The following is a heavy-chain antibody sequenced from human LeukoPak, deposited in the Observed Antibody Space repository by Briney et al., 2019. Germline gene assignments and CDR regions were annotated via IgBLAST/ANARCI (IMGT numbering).Heavy chain of an antibody. CDR2: ISYDGSNK. V-gene: IGHV3-30*03. D-gene: IGHD2-15*01. CDR3: ASEYVVPYYGLDD. J-gene: IGHJ6*02. Sequence: PGGSLRLSCAVSAFTLSSYAMHWVRQAPGKGLEWVAMISYDGSNKYYADSVKGRFTISRDNSKNTLYLQMNSLRAEDTAVYYCASEYVVPYYGLDDWGQGTTVTVSS. CDR1: AFTLSSYA.